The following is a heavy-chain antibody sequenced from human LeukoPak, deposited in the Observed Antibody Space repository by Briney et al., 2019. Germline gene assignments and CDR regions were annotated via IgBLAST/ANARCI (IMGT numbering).Heavy chain of an antibody. V-gene: IGHV1-69*13. J-gene: IGHJ4*02. CDR3: ARVAHDYGDYPYTYYFDY. CDR1: GGTFSSYA. D-gene: IGHD4-17*01. Sequence: TVKVSCKASGGTFSSYAISWVRQAPGQGLEWMGGIITIFGTANYAPKFQGRVTLTAEQSTSTAYMELSSLRSEDTAVYYCARVAHDYGDYPYTYYFDYWGQGTLVTVSS. CDR2: IITIFGTA.